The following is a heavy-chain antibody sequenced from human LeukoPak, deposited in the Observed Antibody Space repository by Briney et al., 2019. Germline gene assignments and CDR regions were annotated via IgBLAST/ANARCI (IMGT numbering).Heavy chain of an antibody. Sequence: GGSLRLSCAASGFTFSSYAMNWVRQAPGKGLEWVSGISGTGGSRYYADSVKGRFTISRDNSKNTLYLQMNSLRAEDTAVYYCAKAGIVVVPAAYAPYFDYWGQGTLVTVSS. J-gene: IGHJ4*02. CDR2: ISGTGGSR. V-gene: IGHV3-23*01. CDR1: GFTFSSYA. CDR3: AKAGIVVVPAAYAPYFDY. D-gene: IGHD2-2*01.